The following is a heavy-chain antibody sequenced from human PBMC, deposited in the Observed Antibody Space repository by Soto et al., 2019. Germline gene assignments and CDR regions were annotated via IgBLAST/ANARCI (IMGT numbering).Heavy chain of an antibody. CDR2: IYYSGST. J-gene: IGHJ2*01. Sequence: SETLSLTCTVSGGSISSYYWSWIRQPPGKGLEWIGYIYYSGSTNYNPSLKSRVTISVDTSKNQFSLKLSSVTSADTALYYCARSHWACWYFDLWGRGTLVTVSS. CDR1: GGSISSYY. V-gene: IGHV4-59*01. D-gene: IGHD7-27*01. CDR3: ARSHWACWYFDL.